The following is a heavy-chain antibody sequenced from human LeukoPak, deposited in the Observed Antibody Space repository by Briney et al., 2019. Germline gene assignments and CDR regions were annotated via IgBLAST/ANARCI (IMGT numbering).Heavy chain of an antibody. Sequence: PSETLSLTCTVSGGSISSSSYYWGWIRQPPGKGLEWIGSIYYSGSTYYNPSLKSRVTISVDTSKNQFSLKLSSVTAADTVVYYCARHGNYDSSGYYSAFDYWGQGTLVTVSS. V-gene: IGHV4-39*01. J-gene: IGHJ4*02. CDR2: IYYSGST. CDR3: ARHGNYDSSGYYSAFDY. D-gene: IGHD3-22*01. CDR1: GGSISSSSYY.